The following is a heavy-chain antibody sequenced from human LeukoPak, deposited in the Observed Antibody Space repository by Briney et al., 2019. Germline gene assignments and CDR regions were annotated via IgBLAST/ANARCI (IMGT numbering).Heavy chain of an antibody. CDR1: GGTFSSYA. J-gene: IGHJ6*03. CDR2: IIPIFGTA. Sequence: SVKVSCKASGGTFSSYAISWVQQAPGQGLEWMGGIIPIFGTANYAQKFQGRVTITTDESTSTAYMELSSLRSEDTAVYYCASRKLRIRRYYYMDVWGKGTTVTVSS. V-gene: IGHV1-69*05. D-gene: IGHD1-14*01. CDR3: ASRKLRIRRYYYMDV.